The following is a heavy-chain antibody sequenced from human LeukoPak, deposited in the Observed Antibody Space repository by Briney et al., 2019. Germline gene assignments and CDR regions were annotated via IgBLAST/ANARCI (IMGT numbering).Heavy chain of an antibody. J-gene: IGHJ4*02. CDR1: GGSVSSGSYY. D-gene: IGHD1-26*01. CDR2: IYYSGST. V-gene: IGHV4-61*01. Sequence: SETLSLTCTVSGGSVSSGSYYWSWIWQPPGKGLEWIGYIYYSGSTNYNPSLKSRVTISVDTSKNQFSLKLSSVTAADTAVYYCARALVGGNGGNDYWGQGTLVTVSS. CDR3: ARALVGGNGGNDY.